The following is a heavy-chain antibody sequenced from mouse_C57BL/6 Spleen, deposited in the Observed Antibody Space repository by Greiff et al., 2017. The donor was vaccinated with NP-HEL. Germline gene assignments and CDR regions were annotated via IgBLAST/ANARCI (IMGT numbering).Heavy chain of an antibody. J-gene: IGHJ1*03. Sequence: QVQLKESGPELVKPGASVKISCKASGYAFSSSWMNWVKQRPGKGLEWIGRIYPGDGDTNYNGKFKGKATLTADKSSSTAYMQLSSLTSEDSAVYFCARFPYYGSSYHFDVWGTGTTVTVSS. CDR2: IYPGDGDT. CDR1: GYAFSSSW. V-gene: IGHV1-82*01. CDR3: ARFPYYGSSYHFDV. D-gene: IGHD1-1*01.